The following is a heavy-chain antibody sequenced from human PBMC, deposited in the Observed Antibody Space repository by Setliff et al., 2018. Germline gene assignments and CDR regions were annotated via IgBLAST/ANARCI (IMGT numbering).Heavy chain of an antibody. V-gene: IGHV1-8*01. CDR1: GYSFTSYD. Sequence: ASVKVSCKASGYSFTSYDINWVRLAAGQGLEWMGWVSPIDDGKPGYAQKFQGRVTITWVTSISTAYMELSSLRSEDTAVYYCVRGGKAADARKGLFENWGQGTLVTVSS. D-gene: IGHD6-13*01. CDR3: VRGGKAADARKGLFEN. CDR2: VSPIDDGKP. J-gene: IGHJ4*02.